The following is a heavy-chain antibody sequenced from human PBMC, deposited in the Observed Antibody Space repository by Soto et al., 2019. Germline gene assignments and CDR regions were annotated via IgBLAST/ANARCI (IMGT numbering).Heavy chain of an antibody. D-gene: IGHD4-17*01. CDR3: AGNGDYAVYFDY. J-gene: IGHJ4*02. CDR2: IYYSGST. Sequence: QVQLQESGPGLVKPSQTLSLTCTVSGGSISSGDYYWVWIRQPPGKGLEWIGYIYYSGSTYYNPSLKSRVTISVDTSKNQFPLKLSSVTAADTAVYYCAGNGDYAVYFDYWGQGTLVTVSS. V-gene: IGHV4-30-4*01. CDR1: GGSISSGDYY.